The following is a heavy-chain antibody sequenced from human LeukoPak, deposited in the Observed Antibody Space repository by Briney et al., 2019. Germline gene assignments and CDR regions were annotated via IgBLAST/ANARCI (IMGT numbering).Heavy chain of an antibody. Sequence: SETLSLTCTVSGGSISSYYWSWIRQPPGKGLEWIGYIYYSGSTYYNPSLKSRVTISVDTSKNQFSLKLSSVTAADTAVYYCASMPYYYDSSGYFIYYFDYWGQGTLVTVSS. CDR2: IYYSGST. D-gene: IGHD3-22*01. V-gene: IGHV4-30-4*01. CDR1: GGSISSYY. CDR3: ASMPYYYDSSGYFIYYFDY. J-gene: IGHJ4*02.